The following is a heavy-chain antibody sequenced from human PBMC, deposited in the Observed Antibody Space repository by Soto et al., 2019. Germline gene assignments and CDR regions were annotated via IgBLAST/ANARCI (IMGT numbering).Heavy chain of an antibody. CDR3: ARDYYDSSGRRYTWFDP. Sequence: SETLSLTCTVSGGSISSYYWSWIRQPAGKGLEWIGRIYTSGSTNYNPSLKSRVTMSVDTSKNQFSLKLSSVTAADTAVYYCARDYYDSSGRRYTWFDPWGQGTLVTVYS. D-gene: IGHD3-22*01. CDR2: IYTSGST. J-gene: IGHJ5*02. V-gene: IGHV4-4*07. CDR1: GGSISSYY.